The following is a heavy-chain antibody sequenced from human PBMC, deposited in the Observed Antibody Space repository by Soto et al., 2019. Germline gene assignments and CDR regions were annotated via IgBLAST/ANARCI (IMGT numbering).Heavy chain of an antibody. D-gene: IGHD5-12*01. CDR3: AAPEGGGYKSNGPTYYYYYGMDV. CDR2: IVVGSGNT. Sequence: ASVKVSCKASGFTFTSSAVQWVRQARGQRLEWIGWIVVGSGNTNYAQKFQERVTITRDMSTSTAYMELSSLRSEDTAVYYCAAPEGGGYKSNGPTYYYYYGMDVWGQGTTVTVSS. V-gene: IGHV1-58*01. J-gene: IGHJ6*02. CDR1: GFTFTSSA.